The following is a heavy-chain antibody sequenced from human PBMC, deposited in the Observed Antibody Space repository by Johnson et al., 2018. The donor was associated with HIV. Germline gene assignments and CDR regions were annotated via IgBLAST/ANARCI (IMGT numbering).Heavy chain of an antibody. J-gene: IGHJ3*02. CDR1: GFTFSSYG. D-gene: IGHD2-21*01. V-gene: IGHV3-30*02. CDR3: VRRMVVGYVAFDI. Sequence: QMLLVESGGGVVQPGGSLRLSCAASGFTFSSYGMHWVRQAPGKGLEWVAFIRYDGSNKYYADSVKGRFTISRNNVQNSMLLQMNSLRADDTAVYFCVRRMVVGYVAFDIWGQGIMVTVSS. CDR2: IRYDGSNK.